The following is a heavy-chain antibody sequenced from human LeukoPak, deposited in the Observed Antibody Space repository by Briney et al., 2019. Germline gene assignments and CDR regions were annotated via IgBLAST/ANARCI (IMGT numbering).Heavy chain of an antibody. V-gene: IGHV4-4*07. D-gene: IGHD6-13*01. CDR3: ARGDSSSSHYYYYYGMDV. CDR1: GGSISSYY. CDR2: IYTSGST. J-gene: IGHJ6*02. Sequence: PSETLSLTCTVSGGSISSYYWSWIRQPAGKGLEWIGRIYTSGSTNYNPSLKSRVTMSVDTSKNQFSLKLSSVTAADTAVYYCARGDSSSSHYYYYYGMDVWGQGTTVTVSS.